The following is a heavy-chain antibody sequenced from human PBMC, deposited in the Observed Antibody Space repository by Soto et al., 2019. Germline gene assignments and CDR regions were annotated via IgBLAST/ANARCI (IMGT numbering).Heavy chain of an antibody. J-gene: IGHJ4*02. V-gene: IGHV1-18*01. Sequence: ASVKVSRKASGYTFTSYGISCVRQAPEQGLEWMGWISAYNGNTNYAQKLQGRVTMTTDTSTSTAYMELRSLRSDDTAVYYCARAEQKIGYCSSTSCSKNYWGQGTLVTVSS. CDR3: ARAEQKIGYCSSTSCSKNY. CDR1: GYTFTSYG. D-gene: IGHD2-2*01. CDR2: ISAYNGNT.